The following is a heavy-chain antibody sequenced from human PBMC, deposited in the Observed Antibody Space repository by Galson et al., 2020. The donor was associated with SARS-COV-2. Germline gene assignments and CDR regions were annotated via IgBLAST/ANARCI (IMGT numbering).Heavy chain of an antibody. CDR3: ARANYGDYGSAFDI. Sequence: GESLKISCVASGFTFSSYSMDWVRQAPGKGLEWVSYISVSSSGHIYYADSVKGRFTISRDNARNSLFLVMNSLRADDTAVYYCARANYGDYGSAFDIWGQGTLVSVSS. J-gene: IGHJ3*02. V-gene: IGHV3-48*01. D-gene: IGHD4-17*01. CDR1: GFTFSSYS. CDR2: ISVSSSGHI.